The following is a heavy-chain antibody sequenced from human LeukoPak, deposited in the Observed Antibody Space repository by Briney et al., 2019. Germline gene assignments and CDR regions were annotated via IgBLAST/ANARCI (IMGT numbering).Heavy chain of an antibody. J-gene: IGHJ3*02. CDR2: INHSGST. V-gene: IGHV4-34*01. D-gene: IGHD1-26*01. CDR1: GESFSGYY. Sequence: SETVSLTCAVYGESFSGYYWSWIRQPPGKGLEWIGEINHSGSTNYNPSLKSRVTISVDTSKNQFSLKLSSVTAADTAVYYCARRRRIVGATPGAFDIWGQGTMVTVSS. CDR3: ARRRRIVGATPGAFDI.